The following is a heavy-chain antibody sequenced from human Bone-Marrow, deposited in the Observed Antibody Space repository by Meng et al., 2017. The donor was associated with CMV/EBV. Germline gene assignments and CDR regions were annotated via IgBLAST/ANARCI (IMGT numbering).Heavy chain of an antibody. CDR3: ARMTTVTYAFDI. Sequence: SETLSLTCAVYGGSFSGYYWSWIRQPPGKGLEWIGYIYYSGSTNYNPSLKSRVTISVDTSKNQFSLKLSSVTAADTAVYYCARMTTVTYAFDIWGQGTMVTVSS. CDR1: GGSFSGYY. J-gene: IGHJ3*02. CDR2: IYYSGST. D-gene: IGHD4-11*01. V-gene: IGHV4-59*01.